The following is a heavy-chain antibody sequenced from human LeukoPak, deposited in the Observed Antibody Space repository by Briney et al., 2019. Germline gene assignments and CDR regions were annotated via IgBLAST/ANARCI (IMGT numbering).Heavy chain of an antibody. Sequence: GGSLRLSCAASGFTFSSYAMHWVRQAPGKGLEWVAVISYDGSNKYYADSVKGRFTISRDNAKNSLYLQMNSLRAEDTAVYYCARDGGYCSGGSCYSHYYYGMDVWGQGTTVTVSS. V-gene: IGHV3-30-3*01. J-gene: IGHJ6*02. CDR1: GFTFSSYA. D-gene: IGHD2-15*01. CDR2: ISYDGSNK. CDR3: ARDGGYCSGGSCYSHYYYGMDV.